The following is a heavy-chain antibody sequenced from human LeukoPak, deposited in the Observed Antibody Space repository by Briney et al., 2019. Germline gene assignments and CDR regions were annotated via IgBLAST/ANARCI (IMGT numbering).Heavy chain of an antibody. J-gene: IGHJ4*02. Sequence: SETLSLTCAVSGYSISSGYYWGWIRQPPGKGLEWIGSIYHSGSTYYNPSLKSRVTISVDTSKNQFSPKLSSVTAADTAVYYCATYYYDSSGYYWLLGFDYWGQGTLVTVSS. CDR1: GYSISSGYY. D-gene: IGHD3-22*01. V-gene: IGHV4-38-2*01. CDR3: ATYYYDSSGYYWLLGFDY. CDR2: IYHSGST.